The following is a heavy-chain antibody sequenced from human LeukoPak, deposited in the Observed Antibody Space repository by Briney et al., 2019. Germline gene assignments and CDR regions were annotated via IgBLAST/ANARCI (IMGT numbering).Heavy chain of an antibody. D-gene: IGHD6-19*01. Sequence: GGSLRLSCAASGFTFSSYGMHWVRQAPGKGLEWVAVIWYDGSNKYYADSVKGRFTISRDNSKNTLYLQMNSLRAEDTAVYYCARDPTLPQWLVSRRVDYWGQGTLVTVSS. CDR3: ARDPTLPQWLVSRRVDY. V-gene: IGHV3-33*01. CDR2: IWYDGSNK. CDR1: GFTFSSYG. J-gene: IGHJ4*02.